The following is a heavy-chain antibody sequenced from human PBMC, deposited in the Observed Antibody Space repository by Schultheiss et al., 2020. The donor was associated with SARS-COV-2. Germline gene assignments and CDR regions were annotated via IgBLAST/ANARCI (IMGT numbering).Heavy chain of an antibody. CDR3: ARLPGSGTYYNSKLVSFDY. D-gene: IGHD3-10*01. J-gene: IGHJ4*02. CDR2: IYYSGST. Sequence: SETLSLTCTVSGGSISTYYWSWILQPPGKGLEWIGYIYYSGSTNYNPSLKSRVTISVDTSKNQFFLKLNSVTAADTAVYYCARLPGSGTYYNSKLVSFDYWGQGTLVTVSS. V-gene: IGHV4-59*08. CDR1: GGSISTYY.